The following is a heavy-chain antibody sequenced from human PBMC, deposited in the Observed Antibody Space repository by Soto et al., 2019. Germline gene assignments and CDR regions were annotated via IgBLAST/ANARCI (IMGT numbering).Heavy chain of an antibody. CDR3: AGGRGATSET. J-gene: IGHJ5*02. V-gene: IGHV3-7*05. CDR2: INQDGGEK. Sequence: EVQLVESGGGLVQPGGSLRLSCAVSEFTYMTWVRQAPGKGREWVANINQDGGEKQYLESVRGRFTIYRDTAKKSLYLEMNSLGADDTAGYYCAGGRGATSETWGQGTLVTVSS. CDR1: EFTY.